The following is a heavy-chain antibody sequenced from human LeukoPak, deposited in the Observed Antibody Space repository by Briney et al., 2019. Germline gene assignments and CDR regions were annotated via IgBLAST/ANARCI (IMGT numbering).Heavy chain of an antibody. CDR1: GFTFSSYA. J-gene: IGHJ4*02. CDR2: IKQDGSEK. V-gene: IGHV3-7*01. Sequence: QPGGSLRLSCAASGFTFSSYAMSWVRQAPGKGLEWVANIKQDGSEKYYVDSVKGRFTISRDNAKNSLYLQMNSLRVEDTAVYYCARKGLPDYWGQGTLVTVSS. CDR3: ARKGLPDY.